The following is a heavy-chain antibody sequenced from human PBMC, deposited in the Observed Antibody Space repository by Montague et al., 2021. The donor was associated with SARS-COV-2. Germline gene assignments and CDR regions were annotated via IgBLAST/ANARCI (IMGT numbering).Heavy chain of an antibody. J-gene: IGHJ3*02. D-gene: IGHD6-19*01. Sequence: SETLSLTCTVSGGSINNYYWSWIRQPPEKGPERIAFIHYTGSANYNPSLKSRATISVDPYKNQCSLKLTSVTAADAALYYCARHLAVGTSGFDIWGQGTMVTVSS. CDR2: IHYTGSA. CDR3: ARHLAVGTSGFDI. V-gene: IGHV4-59*08. CDR1: GGSINNYY.